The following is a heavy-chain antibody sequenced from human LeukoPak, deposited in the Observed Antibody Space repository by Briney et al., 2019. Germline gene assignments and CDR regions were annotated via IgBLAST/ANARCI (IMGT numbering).Heavy chain of an antibody. CDR2: ISDRSGRT. Sequence: GGSLRLSCAVSGITLSNYGMSWNRQAPGKGLEWVAGISDRSGRTNYADSVKDRFTISRDNPKNTLYLQMNSLRAEDTAVYFCAKRGVVIRVILVGFHKEAYYFDSWGQGALVTVSS. J-gene: IGHJ4*02. V-gene: IGHV3-23*01. D-gene: IGHD3-22*01. CDR1: GITLSNYG. CDR3: AKRGVVIRVILVGFHKEAYYFDS.